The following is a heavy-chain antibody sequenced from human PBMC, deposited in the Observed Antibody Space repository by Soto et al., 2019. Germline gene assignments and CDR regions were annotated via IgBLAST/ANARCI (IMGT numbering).Heavy chain of an antibody. D-gene: IGHD5-12*01. J-gene: IGHJ4*02. CDR1: GDSVSSGDYY. Sequence: QVHLQESGPGLVKPSQTLSLTCTVSGDSVSSGDYYWSWIRQYPGGGLEYIGYIVYTESTYYSPSLKSRVVISIDRSKNQFSLMLSSVTAADTAVYSCAREVAATTHFDYWGQGTLVTV. CDR3: AREVAATTHFDY. CDR2: IVYTEST. V-gene: IGHV4-31*03.